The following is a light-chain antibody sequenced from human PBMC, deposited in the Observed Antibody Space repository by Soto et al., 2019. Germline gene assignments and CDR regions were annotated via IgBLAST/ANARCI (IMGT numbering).Light chain of an antibody. CDR1: QSLLHSNGYNY. CDR3: MQALQTPWT. J-gene: IGKJ1*01. CDR2: LGS. V-gene: IGKV2-28*01. Sequence: DLVMTQSPLSLPVTPGEPASISCRSSQSLLHSNGYNYLDWYLQKPGQSPQLLIYLGSNRASWVPDRFSGSGSGTDFTLKISRVEAEDVGVYYCMQALQTPWTFGQGTKVEIK.